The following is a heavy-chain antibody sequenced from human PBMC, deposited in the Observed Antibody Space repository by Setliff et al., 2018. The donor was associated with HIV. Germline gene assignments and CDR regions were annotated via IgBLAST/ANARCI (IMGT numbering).Heavy chain of an antibody. CDR2: IYYSGTT. CDR1: GASIRTGSYY. J-gene: IGHJ4*02. D-gene: IGHD3-10*01. Sequence: PSETLSLTCTVSGASIRTGSYYWGWIRQPPGKGLEWIGTIYYSGTTYYNPSVKSRVTISVDTSKNQFSLNLTSVTATDTAVYYCASRPYSYGYSGRVFDFWGQGALVTVSS. CDR3: ASRPYSYGYSGRVFDF. V-gene: IGHV4-39*01.